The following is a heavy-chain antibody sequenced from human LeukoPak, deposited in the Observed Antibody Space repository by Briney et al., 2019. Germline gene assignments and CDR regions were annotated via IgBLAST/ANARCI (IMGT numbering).Heavy chain of an antibody. V-gene: IGHV3-21*01. CDR1: GFTVSSYS. CDR3: ARDYGGYESGDY. Sequence: GGSLRLSCAASGFTVSSYSMNWVRQAPGKGLEWVSSISSSSSYIYYADSVKGRFTISRDNAKNSLYLQMNSLRAEDTAVYYCARDYGGYESGDYWGQGTLVTVSS. CDR2: ISSSSSYI. J-gene: IGHJ4*02. D-gene: IGHD5-12*01.